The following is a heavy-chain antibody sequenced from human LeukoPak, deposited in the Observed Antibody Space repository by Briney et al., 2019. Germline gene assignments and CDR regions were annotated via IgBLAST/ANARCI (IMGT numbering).Heavy chain of an antibody. J-gene: IGHJ4*02. V-gene: IGHV1-24*01. CDR1: GYTLTELS. Sequence: ASVKVSCKVSGYTLTELSMHWVRQAPGRGLEWMGGFDPEDGETIYAQKFQGRVTMTEDTSTDTAYMELSSLRAEDTAVYYCAREDRYYYGSGSLDYFDYWGQGTLVTVSS. CDR2: FDPEDGET. CDR3: AREDRYYYGSGSLDYFDY. D-gene: IGHD3-10*01.